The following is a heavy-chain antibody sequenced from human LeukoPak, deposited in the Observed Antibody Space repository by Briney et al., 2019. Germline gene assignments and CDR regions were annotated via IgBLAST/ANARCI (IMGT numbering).Heavy chain of an antibody. Sequence: VASVKVSCKVSGCTLTELSMHWVRQAPGKGLEWMGGFDPEDGETIYAQKFQGRVTMTEDTSTDTAYMELSSLRSEDTAVYYCATEDYYYYYMDVWGKGSTVTVSS. CDR1: GCTLTELS. CDR2: FDPEDGET. J-gene: IGHJ6*03. V-gene: IGHV1-24*01. CDR3: ATEDYYYYYMDV.